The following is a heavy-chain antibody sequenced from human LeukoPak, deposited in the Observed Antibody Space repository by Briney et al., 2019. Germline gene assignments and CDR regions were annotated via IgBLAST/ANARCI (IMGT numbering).Heavy chain of an antibody. CDR3: ARERELAQAFDI. J-gene: IGHJ3*02. D-gene: IGHD1-26*01. CDR1: GGSISSGSYY. CDR2: IYTSGST. V-gene: IGHV4-61*02. Sequence: PSQTLSLTCTVSGGSISSGSYYWSWIRQPAGKGLEWIGRIYTSGSTNYNPSLKSRATISVDTSKNQFSLKLSSVTAADTAVYYCARERELAQAFDIWGQGTLVTVSS.